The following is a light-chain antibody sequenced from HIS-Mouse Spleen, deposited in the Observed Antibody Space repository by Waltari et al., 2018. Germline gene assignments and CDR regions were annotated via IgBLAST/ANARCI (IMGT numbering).Light chain of an antibody. Sequence: QSALTQPASVSGSPGQSNTISCTGTSSNVGGYNYVSWYQQHPGKAPKLMIYDVSNRPPGVSNRFSGSKSGNTASLTISGLQAEDEADYYCSSYTSSSTLVFGGGTKLTVL. CDR2: DVS. J-gene: IGLJ2*01. CDR3: SSYTSSSTLV. CDR1: SSNVGGYNY. V-gene: IGLV2-14*03.